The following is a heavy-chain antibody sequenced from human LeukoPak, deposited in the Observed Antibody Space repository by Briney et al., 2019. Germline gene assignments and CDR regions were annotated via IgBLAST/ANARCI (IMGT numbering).Heavy chain of an antibody. CDR1: GFPFQNAY. Sequence: PGGSLRLSCEASGFPFQNAYMSWIRQAPGKGLEWLGRIITKARGATTEYAAPGKGRFSISRDESKHTLYLEINSLKAEDTAIYYCTTGFGVVTVVPGTPVDAFDFWGQGTMVTVSS. J-gene: IGHJ3*01. D-gene: IGHD2-15*01. V-gene: IGHV3-15*01. CDR3: TTGFGVVTVVPGTPVDAFDF. CDR2: IITKARGATT.